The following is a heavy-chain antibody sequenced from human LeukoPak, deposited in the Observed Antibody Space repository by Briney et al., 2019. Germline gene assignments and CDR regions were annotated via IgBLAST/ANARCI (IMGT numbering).Heavy chain of an antibody. Sequence: ASVKDSCKTSGYTFTSQDMHWVRQAAGQRLEWLARINPDNGDTTYSQELQGRVTITMDTSATTAYMELRRLRSEDMAVYYCTLYNYWGQGTLVTVSP. CDR2: INPDNGDT. V-gene: IGHV1-3*03. CDR1: GYTFTSQD. D-gene: IGHD1-14*01. CDR3: TLYNY. J-gene: IGHJ4*02.